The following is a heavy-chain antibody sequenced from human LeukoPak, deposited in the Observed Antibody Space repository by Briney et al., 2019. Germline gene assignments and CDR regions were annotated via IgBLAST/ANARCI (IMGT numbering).Heavy chain of an antibody. Sequence: PGGSLRLSCAASGFTFSDYYMSWIRQAPGKGLDWVSYISSSGSNKYYADSVKGRVTISRDNAKNSLYLQVNSLRAEDTAVYYCARGLSPLNTAMAPQSYFDYWGQGTLVTVSS. V-gene: IGHV3-11*01. J-gene: IGHJ4*02. CDR2: ISSSGSNK. CDR1: GFTFSDYY. D-gene: IGHD5-18*01. CDR3: ARGLSPLNTAMAPQSYFDY.